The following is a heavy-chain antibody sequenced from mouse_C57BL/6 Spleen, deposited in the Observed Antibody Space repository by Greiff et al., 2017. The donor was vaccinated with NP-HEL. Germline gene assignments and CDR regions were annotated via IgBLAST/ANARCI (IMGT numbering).Heavy chain of an antibody. J-gene: IGHJ3*01. Sequence: VQLQQSGAELARPGASVKLSCKASGYTFTSYGISWVKQRTGQGLEWIGEIYPRSGNTYYNEKFKGKATLTADQSSSTAYMELRSLTSEDSAVYFCARGRYGGYDAWFACWGQGTLVTVSA. CDR3: ARGRYGGYDAWFAC. D-gene: IGHD2-3*01. CDR1: GYTFTSYG. V-gene: IGHV1-81*01. CDR2: IYPRSGNT.